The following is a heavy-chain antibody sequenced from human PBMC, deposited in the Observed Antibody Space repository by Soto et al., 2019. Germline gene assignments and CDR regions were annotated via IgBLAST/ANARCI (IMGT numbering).Heavy chain of an antibody. Sequence: QVQLVESGGGVVQPGRSLRLSCAASGFTFNHNAMHWVRQAAGKGLEWVAQIWYDGSEKYYTYSVKGRFTISRDNFKNTVFLQMDSLRVEDTAVYYCARDGQQQAPYALDVWGQGTTVIVYS. CDR1: GFTFNHNA. CDR3: ARDGQQQAPYALDV. CDR2: IWYDGSEK. J-gene: IGHJ6*02. D-gene: IGHD6-13*01. V-gene: IGHV3-33*01.